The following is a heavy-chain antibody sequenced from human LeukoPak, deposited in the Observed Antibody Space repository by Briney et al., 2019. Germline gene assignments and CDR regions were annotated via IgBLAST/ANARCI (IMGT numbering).Heavy chain of an antibody. CDR2: ISGSGGST. CDR1: GFTFSSYA. V-gene: IGHV3-23*01. Sequence: GGSLRLSCAASGFTFSSYAMSWVRQAPAKGLEWVSAISGSGGSTYYAGSVKGRFTISRDNSKNTLYLQMNSLRAEDTAVYYCAKVASGSYSSFDEYYFDYWGQGTLVTVSS. CDR3: AKVASGSYSSFDEYYFDY. J-gene: IGHJ4*02. D-gene: IGHD1-26*01.